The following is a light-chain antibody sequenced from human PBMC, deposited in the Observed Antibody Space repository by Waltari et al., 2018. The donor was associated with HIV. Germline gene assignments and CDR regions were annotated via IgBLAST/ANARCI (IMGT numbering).Light chain of an antibody. V-gene: IGLV2-8*01. CDR3: SSYAGSNKPYV. J-gene: IGLJ1*01. CDR2: DVS. CDR1: SRDLGASNY. Sequence: QTALTQPPSASGSPGPSVTISCTGTSRDLGASNYASRYQQHPDKAPKLMIYDVSKRPSGVPDRFSGSKSGNTASLTVSGRQAEDEADYYCSSYAGSNKPYVFGTGTKVTVL.